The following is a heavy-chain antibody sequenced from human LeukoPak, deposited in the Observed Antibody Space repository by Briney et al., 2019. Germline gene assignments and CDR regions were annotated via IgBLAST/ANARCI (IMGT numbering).Heavy chain of an antibody. CDR2: ISGSGKNT. J-gene: IGHJ4*02. Sequence: GGSLRLSCAASGFILSTYAMNWVRQAPGKGLECVSTISGSGKNTYYADSVKGRFTISRDSSKNTLYLQINSLRAEDTAVYYCVKGREAYSGSYTPFDSWGQGTRVTVSS. V-gene: IGHV3-23*01. CDR1: GFILSTYA. CDR3: VKGREAYSGSYTPFDS. D-gene: IGHD1-26*01.